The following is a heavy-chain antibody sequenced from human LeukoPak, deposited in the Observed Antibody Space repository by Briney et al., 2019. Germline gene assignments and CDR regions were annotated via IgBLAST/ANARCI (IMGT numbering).Heavy chain of an antibody. V-gene: IGHV4-59*01. Sequence: SETLSLTCTVSGGSISSYYWSWIRQPPGKGLEWIGYIYYSGSTNYNPSLKSRVTISVDTSKNQFSLKLSSVTAADTAVYYCARAPPTYYDILTGYLESPYYFDYWGQGTLVTVSS. J-gene: IGHJ4*02. D-gene: IGHD3-9*01. CDR1: GGSISSYY. CDR3: ARAPPTYYDILTGYLESPYYFDY. CDR2: IYYSGST.